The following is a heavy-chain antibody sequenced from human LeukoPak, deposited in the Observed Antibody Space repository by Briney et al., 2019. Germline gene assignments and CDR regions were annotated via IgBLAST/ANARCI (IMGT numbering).Heavy chain of an antibody. CDR3: SRGVVPDYYYMDV. CDR1: GDSVSSNSDA. Sequence: SQTLSLTCAISGDSVSSNSDAWNWIRQSPSRGLEWLGRTYYRSNWNSDYAVSVASRINIRPDTSKNQFSLQLNSVTPEDTAVYYCSRGVVPDYYYMDVWGKGTTVTVSS. J-gene: IGHJ6*03. V-gene: IGHV6-1*01. D-gene: IGHD2-2*01. CDR2: TYYRSNWNS.